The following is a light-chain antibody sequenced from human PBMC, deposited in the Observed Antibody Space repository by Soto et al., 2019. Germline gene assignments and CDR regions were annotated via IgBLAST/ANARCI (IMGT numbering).Light chain of an antibody. CDR1: QSVGGSS. J-gene: IGKJ1*01. V-gene: IGKV3-20*01. Sequence: EVVMTQSPATLSVSPGERATLSCRASQSVGGSSLAWYQQRPGQAPRLLIYDTSKRATGIPDRFSGSGSGTDFTLTISRLEPEDFAVYYCQQYQNSPRTFGQGTKVDIK. CDR3: QQYQNSPRT. CDR2: DTS.